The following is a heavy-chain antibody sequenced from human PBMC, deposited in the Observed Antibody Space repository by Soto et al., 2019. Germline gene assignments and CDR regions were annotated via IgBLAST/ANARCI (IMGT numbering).Heavy chain of an antibody. D-gene: IGHD4-4*01. CDR2: IIPIFGTT. Sequence: QVQLVQSGAEVRRPGSSVKVSCKASGGTFGSNAISWVRQAPGQGLEWMGGIIPIFGTTNNAQKFQGRVTITADESTNTAYMELSSLRSEDTAIYYCAREGYTFGPGAVSGAFDIWGQGTVVTVSS. J-gene: IGHJ3*02. CDR1: GGTFGSNA. CDR3: AREGYTFGPGAVSGAFDI. V-gene: IGHV1-69*12.